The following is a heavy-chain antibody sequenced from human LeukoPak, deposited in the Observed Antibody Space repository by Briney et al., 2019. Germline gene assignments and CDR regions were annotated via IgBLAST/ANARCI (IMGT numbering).Heavy chain of an antibody. Sequence: PSGTLSLTCAVSGGSISSSNWWSWVRQPPGKGLEWIGEIYHSGSTNYNPSLKSRVTISVDKSKNQFSLKLSSVTAADTAVYYCARGISIAARPGGWYFDYWGQGTLVTVSS. CDR3: ARGISIAARPGGWYFDY. CDR2: IYHSGST. V-gene: IGHV4-4*02. CDR1: GGSISSSNW. D-gene: IGHD6-6*01. J-gene: IGHJ4*02.